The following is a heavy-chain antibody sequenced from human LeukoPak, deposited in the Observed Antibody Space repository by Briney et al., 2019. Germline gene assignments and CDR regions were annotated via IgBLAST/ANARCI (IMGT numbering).Heavy chain of an antibody. CDR1: GYTFTSYD. J-gene: IGHJ4*02. D-gene: IGHD3-9*01. V-gene: IGHV1-8*01. CDR2: MNPNSGNT. CDR3: ARRPSKYYDILTGYYRSEFDY. Sequence: ASEKVSCKASGYTFTSYDINWVRQATGQGLEWMGWMNPNSGNTGYAQKLQGRVTMTRNTSISTAYMELSSLRSEDTAVYYCARRPSKYYDILTGYYRSEFDYWGQGTLVTVSS.